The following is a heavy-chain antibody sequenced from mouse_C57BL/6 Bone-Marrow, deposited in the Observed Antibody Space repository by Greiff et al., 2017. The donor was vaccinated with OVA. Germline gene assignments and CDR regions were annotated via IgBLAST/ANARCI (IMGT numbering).Heavy chain of an antibody. CDR2: ISDGGSYT. Sequence: EVKLMGSGGGLVKPGGSLKLSCAASGFTFSSYAMSWVRQTPEKRLEWVATISDGGSYTYYPDNVKGRFTISRDNAKNNLYLQMSHLKSEDTAMYYCARDLLYDYDGVPFAYWGQGTLVTVSA. J-gene: IGHJ3*01. D-gene: IGHD2-4*01. V-gene: IGHV5-4*01. CDR1: GFTFSSYA. CDR3: ARDLLYDYDGVPFAY.